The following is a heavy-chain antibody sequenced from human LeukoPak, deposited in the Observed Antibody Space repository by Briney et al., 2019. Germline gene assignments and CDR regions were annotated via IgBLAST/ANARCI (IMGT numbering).Heavy chain of an antibody. J-gene: IGHJ6*03. D-gene: IGHD4-23*01. CDR1: GGTFSSYA. V-gene: IGHV1-69*05. CDR2: IIPIFGTA. Sequence: SVKVSCKASGGTFSSYAINWVRQAPGQGLEWMGRIIPIFGTANYAQKFQGRVTITTDESTSTAYMELSSLRSEDTAVYYCARGGGNSRLGGYYYYYMDVWGKGTTVTVSS. CDR3: ARGGGNSRLGGYYYYYMDV.